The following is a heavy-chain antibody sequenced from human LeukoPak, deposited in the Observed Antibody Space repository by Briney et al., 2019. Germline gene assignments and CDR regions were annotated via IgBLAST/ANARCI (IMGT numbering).Heavy chain of an antibody. CDR1: RGSISSYY. D-gene: IGHD4-11*01. Sequence: PSETLSLTCTVSRGSISSYYWSWIRQPPGKGLEWIGYIYYSGSTNYNPSLKSRVTISVDTSKNQFSLKLSSVTAADTAVYYCARSPTTVTTSNWFDPWGQGTLVTVSS. CDR3: ARSPTTVTTSNWFDP. V-gene: IGHV4-59*12. CDR2: IYYSGST. J-gene: IGHJ5*02.